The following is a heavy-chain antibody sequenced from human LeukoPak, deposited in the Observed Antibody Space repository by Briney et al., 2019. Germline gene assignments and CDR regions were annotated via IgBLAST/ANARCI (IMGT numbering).Heavy chain of an antibody. Sequence: SETLSLTCTVSGYSISSGYYWGWIRQPPGKGLEWIGSIYHSGSTYYNPSLKSRVTISVDTSKNQFSLKLSSVTAADAAVYYCARDRGDSSSSVWFDPWGQGTLVTASS. CDR3: ARDRGDSSSSVWFDP. CDR2: IYHSGST. J-gene: IGHJ5*02. D-gene: IGHD6-6*01. CDR1: GYSISSGYY. V-gene: IGHV4-38-2*02.